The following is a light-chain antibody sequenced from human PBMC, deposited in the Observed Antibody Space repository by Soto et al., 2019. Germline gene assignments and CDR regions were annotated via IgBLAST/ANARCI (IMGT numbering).Light chain of an antibody. J-gene: IGKJ1*01. CDR1: QSIRSD. CDR3: QQGFSRPRT. Sequence: DIQMTQSPSSLPASVGDRVTITCRASQSIRSDLNWYQQRPGKAPKLLIYTTSNLESGVPSRFSGSGSGTDFTLTISNLQPEDFATYFCQQGFSRPRTFGLGTTVEVK. CDR2: TTS. V-gene: IGKV1-39*01.